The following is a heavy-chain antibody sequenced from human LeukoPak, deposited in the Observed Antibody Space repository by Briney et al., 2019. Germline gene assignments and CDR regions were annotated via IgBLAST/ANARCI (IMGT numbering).Heavy chain of an antibody. J-gene: IGHJ4*02. D-gene: IGHD6-19*01. V-gene: IGHV3-30*18. Sequence: GGSLRLSCAASGFTFSSYGMHWVRQAPGKGLEWVAVISYDGSNKYYADSVKGRFTISRDNSKNTLYLQMNSLRAEDTAVYYCAKDYSSGWYRVFDYWGLGTLVTVSS. CDR2: ISYDGSNK. CDR3: AKDYSSGWYRVFDY. CDR1: GFTFSSYG.